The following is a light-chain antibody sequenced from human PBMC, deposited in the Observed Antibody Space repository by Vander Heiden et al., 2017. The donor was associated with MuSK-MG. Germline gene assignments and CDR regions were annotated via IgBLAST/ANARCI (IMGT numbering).Light chain of an antibody. CDR1: QAISTF. CDR3: QQTYSTPYT. J-gene: IGKJ2*01. V-gene: IGKV1-39*01. Sequence: DIKMTQSPASLSASVGDRVTITCRTSQAISTFLHWYQQKPGKAPVSLIYGISNLHTGVSSRFSGSGSGTDFTLTITNLQAEDFATYFCQQTYSTPYTFGPGTNLEI. CDR2: GIS.